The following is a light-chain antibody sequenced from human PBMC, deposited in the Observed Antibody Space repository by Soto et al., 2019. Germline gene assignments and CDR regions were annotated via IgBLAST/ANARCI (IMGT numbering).Light chain of an antibody. CDR2: GAS. Sequence: EIVLTQSPGTLSLSPGERATFSCRASQSVSSSYLAWYQQKPGQAPRLLIYGASTRAAGIPDRFSGSGSGTDFTLTITRLEPEDSAVYYCQQYGSSPWAFGPGTKVDIK. V-gene: IGKV3-20*01. J-gene: IGKJ1*01. CDR3: QQYGSSPWA. CDR1: QSVSSSY.